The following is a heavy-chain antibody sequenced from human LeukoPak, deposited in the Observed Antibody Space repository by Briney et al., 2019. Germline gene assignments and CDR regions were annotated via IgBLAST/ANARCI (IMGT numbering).Heavy chain of an antibody. CDR2: IKQDGSEE. CDR1: GVTFSSYW. D-gene: IGHD6-13*01. J-gene: IGHJ6*04. CDR3: ARLVEGSSWYQYYYYYYCMDV. Sequence: GGSLRLSCAASGVTFSSYWMSWVRQAPGKGLEWVADIKQDGSEEYYVESVKGRFTISRDNAKNSLYLQMNSLRAEDTAVYYCARLVEGSSWYQYYYYYYCMDVWGKGTTVTVSS. V-gene: IGHV3-7*03.